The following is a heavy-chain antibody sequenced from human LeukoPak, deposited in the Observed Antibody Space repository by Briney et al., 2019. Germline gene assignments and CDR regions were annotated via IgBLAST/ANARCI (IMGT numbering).Heavy chain of an antibody. J-gene: IGHJ4*02. Sequence: PGGSLRLSCSASGFTFSSYAMHWVRQAPGKGLEYVSAISSNGGGTYYADSVKGRFTISRDNSKNTPYLQMSSLRAEDTAVYYCVGTAMVKGFFDYWGQGTLVTVSS. CDR1: GFTFSSYA. D-gene: IGHD5-18*01. CDR3: VGTAMVKGFFDY. CDR2: ISSNGGGT. V-gene: IGHV3-64D*06.